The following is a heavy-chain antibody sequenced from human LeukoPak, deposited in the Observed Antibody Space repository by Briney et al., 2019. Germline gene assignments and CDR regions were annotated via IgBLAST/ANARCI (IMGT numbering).Heavy chain of an antibody. J-gene: IGHJ6*03. V-gene: IGHV3-23*01. CDR2: ISATGGTT. D-gene: IGHD2-15*01. CDR3: AKNGDRGAYCSGGSCYPYYYYYIDV. CDR1: GFTFSSYG. Sequence: PGGSLRLSCAASGFTFSSYGVSWVRQAPGKGLEWVSAISATGGTTYYADSVKGRFTISRDNSKNTLYLQMNSLRAEDTAIYYCAKNGDRGAYCSGGSCYPYYYYYIDVWGKGTTVTISS.